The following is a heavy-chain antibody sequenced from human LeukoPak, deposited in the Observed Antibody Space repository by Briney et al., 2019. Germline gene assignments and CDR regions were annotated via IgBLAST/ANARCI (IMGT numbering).Heavy chain of an antibody. V-gene: IGHV4-34*01. J-gene: IGHJ5*02. Sequence: ASETLSLTCAVYGGSFSGYYWSWIRQPPGKGLEWIGEINHSGSTNYNPSLKSRVTISVDTSKNQFSLKLSSVTAADTAVYYCARRMWGGYCSGGSCYSFSQKRSWFDPWGQGTLVTVSS. CDR1: GGSFSGYY. CDR3: ARRMWGGYCSGGSCYSFSQKRSWFDP. CDR2: INHSGST. D-gene: IGHD2-15*01.